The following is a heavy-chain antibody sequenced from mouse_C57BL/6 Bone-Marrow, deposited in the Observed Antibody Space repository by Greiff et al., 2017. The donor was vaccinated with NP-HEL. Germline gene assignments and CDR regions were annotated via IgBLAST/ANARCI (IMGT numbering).Heavy chain of an antibody. CDR3: ALIYYGYGIDY. D-gene: IGHD2-2*01. CDR1: GYTFTTYP. V-gene: IGHV1-47*01. Sequence: VQGVESGAELVKPGASVKMSCKASGYTFTTYPIEWMKQNHGKSLEWIGNFHPYNDDTKYNEKFKGKATLTVEKSSSTVYLELSRLTSDDSAVYYCALIYYGYGIDYWGQGTTLTVSS. J-gene: IGHJ2*01. CDR2: FHPYNDDT.